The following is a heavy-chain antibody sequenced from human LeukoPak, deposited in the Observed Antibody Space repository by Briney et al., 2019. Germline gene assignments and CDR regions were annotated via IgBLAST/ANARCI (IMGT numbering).Heavy chain of an antibody. V-gene: IGHV3-48*03. D-gene: IGHD2-2*01. CDR3: ARGFTGWVTSPIDY. CDR1: GFTFSSYE. Sequence: GGSLRLSCAASGFTFSSYEMNWVRQAPGKGLEWVSYISYSGSTIYYADSVKGRFTISRDNAKNSLYLQMNSLGAEDTAVYYCARGFTGWVTSPIDYWGQGTLVTVSS. CDR2: ISYSGSTI. J-gene: IGHJ4*02.